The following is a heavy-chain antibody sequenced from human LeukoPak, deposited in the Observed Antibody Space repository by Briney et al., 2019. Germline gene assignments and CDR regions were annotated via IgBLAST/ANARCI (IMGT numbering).Heavy chain of an antibody. Sequence: GGSLRLSCAASGFTCSSYEMNWVRQAPGKGLEWVSYISSSGSTIYYADSVKGRFTISRDNAKNSLYLQMNSLRAEDTAVYYCARDKGAYDYVWGSYRYYYYGMDVWGQGTTVTVSS. D-gene: IGHD3-16*02. V-gene: IGHV3-48*03. CDR2: ISSSGSTI. CDR1: GFTCSSYE. CDR3: ARDKGAYDYVWGSYRYYYYGMDV. J-gene: IGHJ6*02.